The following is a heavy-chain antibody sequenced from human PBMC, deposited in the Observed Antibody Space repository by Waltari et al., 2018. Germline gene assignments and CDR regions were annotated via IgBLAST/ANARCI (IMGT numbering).Heavy chain of an antibody. Sequence: QVQLKQWGAGLLKPSETLSLTCAVYGGSFSGYYWSWIRQPPGKGLEWIGEINHRGGTNYNPPLKSRVTISVDPSKNQFSLKRSLVTAAGTALDYCASSYYDILTGYRFDYWGQGTLVTVSS. CDR1: GGSFSGYY. J-gene: IGHJ4*02. CDR2: INHRGGT. V-gene: IGHV4-34*01. D-gene: IGHD3-9*01. CDR3: ASSYYDILTGYRFDY.